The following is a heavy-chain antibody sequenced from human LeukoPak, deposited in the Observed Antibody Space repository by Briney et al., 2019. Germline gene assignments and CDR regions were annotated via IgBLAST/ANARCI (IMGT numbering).Heavy chain of an antibody. D-gene: IGHD1-26*01. V-gene: IGHV3-7*01. CDR2: IKQDGTET. CDR3: MRSLSHWELPTNY. CDR1: GFTFTTYW. J-gene: IGHJ4*02. Sequence: GGSLRLSCAASGFTFTTYWMNWVRQAPGKGLEWVANIKQDGTETYYVDSVKGRFTVSRDNAKNSVFLQMNSLRDDDTAVYYCMRSLSHWELPTNYWGQGTLVTVSS.